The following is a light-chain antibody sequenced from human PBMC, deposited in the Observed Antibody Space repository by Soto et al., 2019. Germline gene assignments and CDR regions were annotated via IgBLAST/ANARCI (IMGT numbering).Light chain of an antibody. CDR1: QSVSSY. V-gene: IGKV3-15*01. CDR3: QQYNNWPRT. J-gene: IGKJ1*01. Sequence: EIVMTQSPATLSVSPWERATLSCRASQSVSSYLSWYHQKPGQAPRLLIYGASTRATGIPARFSGSGSGTEFTLTINSLPSEDFAVYYCQQYNNWPRTFGQGTKVDIK. CDR2: GAS.